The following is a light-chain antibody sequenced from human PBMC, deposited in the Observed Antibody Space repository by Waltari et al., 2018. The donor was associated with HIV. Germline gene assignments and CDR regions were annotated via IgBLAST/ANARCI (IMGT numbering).Light chain of an antibody. Sequence: SVLTQPPSASGTPGQRVTLSCSGSSSNIGSNYVYWYQQLPGTAPKLLIYRNNQRPSGVPDRFSGSKSGTSASLAISGLRSEDEADYYCATWDDSLSVVVFGGGTKLTVL. V-gene: IGLV1-47*01. J-gene: IGLJ2*01. CDR2: RNN. CDR1: SSNIGSNY. CDR3: ATWDDSLSVVV.